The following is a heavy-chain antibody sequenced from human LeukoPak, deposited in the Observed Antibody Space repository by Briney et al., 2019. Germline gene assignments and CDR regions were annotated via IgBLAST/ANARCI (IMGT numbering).Heavy chain of an antibody. V-gene: IGHV3-74*01. Sequence: GGSQTLPCTASGFTLRNYWMHWVRQVPGKRLVWVSRISGDGGVTNYADSVQGRFTISRDNAKNILYLQINSLRSEDTAVYYCARYSSSSGGASYYLDYWGHGTLVTVSS. D-gene: IGHD6-6*01. CDR1: GFTLRNYW. J-gene: IGHJ4*01. CDR3: ARYSSSSGGASYYLDY. CDR2: ISGDGGVT.